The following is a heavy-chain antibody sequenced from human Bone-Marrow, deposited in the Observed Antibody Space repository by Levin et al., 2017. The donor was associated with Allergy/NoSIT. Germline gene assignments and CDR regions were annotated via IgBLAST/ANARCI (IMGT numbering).Heavy chain of an antibody. CDR3: ARDLSSYTGNSPLNYVDL. J-gene: IGHJ4*02. Sequence: GGSLRLSCAASGFTFSNFWMHWVRQSPGKRLMWVSHIDVGGSRVNYADSVKGRFTISRDNAKNTLYLQMNSLRAEDTAVYYCARDLSSYTGNSPLNYVDLWGQGTLVTVSS. CDR2: IDVGGSRV. V-gene: IGHV3-74*01. D-gene: IGHD1-26*01. CDR1: GFTFSNFW.